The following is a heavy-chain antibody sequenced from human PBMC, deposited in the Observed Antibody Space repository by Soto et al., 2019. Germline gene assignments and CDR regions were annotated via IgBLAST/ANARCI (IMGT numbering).Heavy chain of an antibody. CDR1: GGSISSSSYY. J-gene: IGHJ1*01. V-gene: IGHV4-31*03. D-gene: IGHD1-26*01. Sequence: SETLSLTCTVSGGSISSSSYYWGWIRQPPGKGLEWIGYIYYSGSTYYNPSLKSRVTISVDTSKNQFSLKLSSVTAADTAVYYCARVLSGSERFQHWGQGTLVTVSS. CDR2: IYYSGST. CDR3: ARVLSGSERFQH.